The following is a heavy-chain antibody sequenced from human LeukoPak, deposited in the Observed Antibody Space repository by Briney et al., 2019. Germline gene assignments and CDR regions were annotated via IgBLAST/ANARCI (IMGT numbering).Heavy chain of an antibody. D-gene: IGHD4-17*01. CDR1: GGTFSSYT. CDR3: ASAAPMTTVTKDRYNWFDP. J-gene: IGHJ5*02. Sequence: ASVKVSCKASGGTFSSYTISWVRQAPGQGLEWMGRIIPILGIANYAQKFQGRVTMTRDTSISTAYMELSRLRSDDTAVYYCASAAPMTTVTKDRYNWFDPWGQGTLVTVSS. V-gene: IGHV1-69*02. CDR2: IIPILGIA.